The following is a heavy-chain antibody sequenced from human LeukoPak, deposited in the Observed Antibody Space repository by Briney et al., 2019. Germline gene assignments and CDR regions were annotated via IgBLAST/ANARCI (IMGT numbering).Heavy chain of an antibody. D-gene: IGHD3-22*01. CDR1: GYSFPSYW. V-gene: IGHV5-10-1*01. J-gene: IGHJ5*02. CDR2: IAPSDPYT. CDR3: VRQPPGVYDTTQNWFDP. Sequence: GESLQISCKVSGYSFPSYWITWVRQMPGKGLEWMGRIAPSDPYTNYSSSFEGHVAFSVDKSISTVYLQWSSLKASDTAMYYCVRQPPGVYDTTQNWFDPWGQGTLVTVSS.